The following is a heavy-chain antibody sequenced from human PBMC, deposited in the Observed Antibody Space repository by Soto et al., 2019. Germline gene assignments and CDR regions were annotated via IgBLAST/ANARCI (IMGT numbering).Heavy chain of an antibody. Sequence: QVQLVESGGGVVQPGRSLRLSCAASGFMFSNHGMHWVRQAPGKGLEWVAVIWSDGNNRYYADSVKGRFTISRDNSKNTFYLQMNSLRAEDTAVYYCVRGDNWNDEASDYWGQGTLGTVSS. D-gene: IGHD1-1*01. V-gene: IGHV3-33*01. J-gene: IGHJ4*02. CDR2: IWSDGNNR. CDR1: GFMFSNHG. CDR3: VRGDNWNDEASDY.